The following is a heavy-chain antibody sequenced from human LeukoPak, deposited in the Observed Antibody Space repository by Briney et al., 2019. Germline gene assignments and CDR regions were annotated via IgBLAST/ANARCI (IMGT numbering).Heavy chain of an antibody. Sequence: GGSLRLSCAASGFTFSSYAMTWVRQAPGKGLEWVSTISDSGGSTYYTDSVKGRFTISRDSSKNTLYLQMSSLRAEDTAVYYCARFETSPGGVAFDIWGQGTMVTVSS. D-gene: IGHD1-1*01. CDR1: GFTFSSYA. CDR3: ARFETSPGGVAFDI. V-gene: IGHV3-23*01. J-gene: IGHJ3*02. CDR2: ISDSGGST.